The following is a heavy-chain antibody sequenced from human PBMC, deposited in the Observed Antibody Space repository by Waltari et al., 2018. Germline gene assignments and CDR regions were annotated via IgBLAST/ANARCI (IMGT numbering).Heavy chain of an antibody. CDR2: INHRGST. CDR3: ARGYCGGDCSVYYYYMDV. D-gene: IGHD2-21*01. J-gene: IGHJ6*03. V-gene: IGHV4-34*01. Sequence: QVQLQQWGAGLLKPSETLSLTCAVYGGSFSGYYWSWIRQPPGKGLEWIGEINHRGSTNYSPALKSRGTRSVDTSKNQFALKLSSVTAADTAVYDCARGYCGGDCSVYYYYMDVWGKGTTVTISS. CDR1: GGSFSGYY.